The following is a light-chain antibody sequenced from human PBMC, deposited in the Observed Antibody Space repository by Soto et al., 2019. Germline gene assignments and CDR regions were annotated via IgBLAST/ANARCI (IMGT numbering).Light chain of an antibody. V-gene: IGLV2-11*01. CDR1: SSEVAGYNY. Sequence: QSALTQPRSVSGSPGQSITISCTGTSSEVAGYNYVSWYQLHPGKAPKLMIYDVSKRPSGVPDRFSGSKSGNTASLTISGLQAEDEADYYCCSYAGSYVVFGGGTKLTVL. CDR3: CSYAGSYVV. J-gene: IGLJ2*01. CDR2: DVS.